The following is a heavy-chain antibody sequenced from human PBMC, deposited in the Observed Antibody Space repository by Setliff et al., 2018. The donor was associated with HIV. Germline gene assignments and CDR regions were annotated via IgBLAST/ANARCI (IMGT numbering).Heavy chain of an antibody. V-gene: IGHV4-59*11. CDR1: GDSINTHY. D-gene: IGHD1-1*01. CDR3: ARGPTRFYFDY. CDR2: ISYSGST. J-gene: IGHJ4*02. Sequence: SETLSLTCTVSGDSINTHYWSWIRQPPGKGLEWIGYISYSGSTNYNPSLKSRVTILVDTSKNHFSLKLTSVTAADTAVYYCARGPTRFYFDYWGQGTLVTVSS.